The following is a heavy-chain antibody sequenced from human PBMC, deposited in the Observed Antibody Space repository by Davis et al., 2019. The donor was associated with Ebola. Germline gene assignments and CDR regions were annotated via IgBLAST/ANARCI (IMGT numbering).Heavy chain of an antibody. Sequence: ASVKVSCKASGYTFTSYYMHWVRQAPGQGLEWMGIINPSGGSTSYAQKFQGRVTVTRDTSTSTVYMELSSLRSEDTAVYYCARAASSGWFYYYYYMDVWGKGTTVTVSS. V-gene: IGHV1-46*01. J-gene: IGHJ6*03. D-gene: IGHD6-19*01. CDR2: INPSGGST. CDR1: GYTFTSYY. CDR3: ARAASSGWFYYYYYMDV.